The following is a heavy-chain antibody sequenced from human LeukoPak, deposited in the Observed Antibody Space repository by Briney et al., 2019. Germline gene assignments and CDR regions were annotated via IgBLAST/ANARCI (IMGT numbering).Heavy chain of an antibody. D-gene: IGHD2-8*01. CDR1: GFTFRSYA. CDR3: ARQYCTNGVCYMSTDY. J-gene: IGHJ4*02. V-gene: IGHV3-64*01. CDR2: ISSNGGST. Sequence: PGGSLRLSCAASGFTFRSYAMHWVRQAPGKGLEYVSAISSNGGSTCYANSVKGRFTISRDNSKNTLYLQMGSLRAEDMAVYYCARQYCTNGVCYMSTDYWGQGTLVTVSS.